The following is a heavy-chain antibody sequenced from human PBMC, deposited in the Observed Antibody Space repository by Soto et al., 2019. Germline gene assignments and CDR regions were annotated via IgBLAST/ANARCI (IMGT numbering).Heavy chain of an antibody. CDR3: AKDIGFLEWLLSMDV. V-gene: IGHV3-33*06. D-gene: IGHD3-3*01. CDR2: IWYDGSNK. Sequence: QVQLVESGGGVVQPGRSLRLSCAASGFTFSSYGMHWVRQAPGKGLEWVAVIWYDGSNKYYADSVKGRFTISRDNSKNTLYLQMNSLRAEDTAVYYCAKDIGFLEWLLSMDVWGQGTTVTVSS. CDR1: GFTFSSYG. J-gene: IGHJ6*02.